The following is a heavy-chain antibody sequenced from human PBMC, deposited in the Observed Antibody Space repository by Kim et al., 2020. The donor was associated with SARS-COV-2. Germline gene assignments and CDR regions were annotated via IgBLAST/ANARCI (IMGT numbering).Heavy chain of an antibody. Sequence: SVKVSCKASGGTFSSYAISWVRQAPGQGLEWMGGIIPIFGTANYAQKFQGRVTITADESTSTAYMELSSLRSEDTAVYYCAREGGYCSGGSCSKNWYFDLWGRGTLVTVSS. CDR3: AREGGYCSGGSCSKNWYFDL. J-gene: IGHJ2*01. V-gene: IGHV1-69*13. D-gene: IGHD2-15*01. CDR2: IIPIFGTA. CDR1: GGTFSSYA.